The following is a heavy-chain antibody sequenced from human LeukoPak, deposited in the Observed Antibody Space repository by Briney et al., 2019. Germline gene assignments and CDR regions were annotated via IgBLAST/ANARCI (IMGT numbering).Heavy chain of an antibody. Sequence: KPGGSLRLSCSASGFTFSDYDMNRVRQAPGKGLEWVSSISGLSTHIYYGDSVKGRFSISRDNAKNSVYLQMNSLGVEDTAIYYCGRAFPPLRTSSAGDLWGQGILVTVSS. V-gene: IGHV3-69-1*02. CDR1: GFTFSDYD. D-gene: IGHD3-16*01. CDR2: ISGLSTHI. J-gene: IGHJ4*02. CDR3: GRAFPPLRTSSAGDL.